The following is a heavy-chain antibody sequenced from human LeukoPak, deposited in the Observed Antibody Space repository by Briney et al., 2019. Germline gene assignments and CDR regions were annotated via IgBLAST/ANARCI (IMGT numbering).Heavy chain of an antibody. CDR3: AREYSSSYGWFDP. CDR2: INHSGST. V-gene: IGHV4-34*01. D-gene: IGHD6-6*01. Sequence: KPSETLSLTCAVYGGSFSGYYWSWIRQPPGKGLEWIGEINHSGSTNYNPSLKSRVTISVDTSKNQFSLKLSSVTAADTAVYYCAREYSSSYGWFDPWGQGTLVTVSS. CDR1: GGSFSGYY. J-gene: IGHJ5*02.